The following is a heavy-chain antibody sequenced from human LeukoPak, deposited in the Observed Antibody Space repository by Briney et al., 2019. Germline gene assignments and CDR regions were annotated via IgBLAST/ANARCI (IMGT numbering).Heavy chain of an antibody. D-gene: IGHD2-15*01. CDR1: GGTFSSYA. CDR2: IIPIFGTA. V-gene: IGHV1-69*06. J-gene: IGHJ5*02. CDR3: ASRPSRLGYCSGGSCYDGWYDWFDP. Sequence: SVKVSCKASGGTFSSYAISWVRQAPGHGLEWMGGIIPIFGTANYAQNFQGRVTITADKSTSTAYMELSSLRSEDTAVYYCASRPSRLGYCSGGSCYDGWYDWFDPWGQGTLVTVSS.